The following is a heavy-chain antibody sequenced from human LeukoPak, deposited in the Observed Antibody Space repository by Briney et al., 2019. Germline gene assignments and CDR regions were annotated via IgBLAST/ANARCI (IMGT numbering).Heavy chain of an antibody. D-gene: IGHD5-18*01. CDR3: AKRGSYGYYYLDY. CDR2: IKDDGSEK. Sequence: GGSLRLSCAGSGFTFSSHWMNWVRQAPGKGLEWVASIKDDGSEKHFLDSVNGRFAISRDNAKNSLYLQMNSLRAEDTAVYYCAKRGSYGYYYLDYWGQGTLVTVSS. V-gene: IGHV3-7*02. J-gene: IGHJ4*02. CDR1: GFTFSSHW.